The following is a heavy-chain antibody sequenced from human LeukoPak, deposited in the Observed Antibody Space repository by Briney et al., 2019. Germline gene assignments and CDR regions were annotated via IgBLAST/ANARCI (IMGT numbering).Heavy chain of an antibody. CDR2: ISAYNGNT. Sequence: ASVKVSCKASGYTFTSYGISRVRQAPGQGLEWMGWISAYNGNTNYAQKLQGRVTMTTDTSTSTAYMELRSLRSDDTAVYYCATSYDFWSGSPSDAFDIWGQGTMVTVSS. CDR1: GYTFTSYG. J-gene: IGHJ3*02. D-gene: IGHD3-3*01. CDR3: ATSYDFWSGSPSDAFDI. V-gene: IGHV1-18*01.